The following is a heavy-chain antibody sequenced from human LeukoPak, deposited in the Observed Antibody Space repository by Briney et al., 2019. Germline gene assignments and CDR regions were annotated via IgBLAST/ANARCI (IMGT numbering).Heavy chain of an antibody. CDR2: IHPSEGF. J-gene: IGHJ4*02. CDR1: GGSCDDYY. Sequence: PSETLSLTCDVYGGSCDDYYCSWIRQPPGKGLEWIGEIHPSEGFYYNSSLVSRVTISIDPSKTHFSLRLASVTAADTAFYYCARARDRSKAGDHWGQGSLVTVSS. D-gene: IGHD5-24*01. V-gene: IGHV4-34*01. CDR3: ARARDRSKAGDH.